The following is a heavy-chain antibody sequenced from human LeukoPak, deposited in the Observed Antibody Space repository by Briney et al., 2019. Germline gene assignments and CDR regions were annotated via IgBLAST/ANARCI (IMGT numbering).Heavy chain of an antibody. D-gene: IGHD2-15*01. V-gene: IGHV1-46*01. CDR2: INPRGGGA. J-gene: IGHJ4*02. Sequence: GASVKVSCKPSGYFFTSYYMHWVRQAPGQGLEWMGVINPRGGGATYAQNFQGRVTLTSDTSTSTFYMELSSLRSEDTAVYYCARERGYCGAGTCYHFDNWGQGTLVTVSS. CDR3: ARERGYCGAGTCYHFDN. CDR1: GYFFTSYY.